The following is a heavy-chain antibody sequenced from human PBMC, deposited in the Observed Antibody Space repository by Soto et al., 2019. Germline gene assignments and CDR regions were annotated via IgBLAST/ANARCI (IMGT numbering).Heavy chain of an antibody. CDR1: GGSVSSGSYY. CDR2: IYYSGST. D-gene: IGHD6-19*01. J-gene: IGHJ5*02. CDR3: ARGTRIAVARRGGWFDP. Sequence: SETLSLSCTVSGGSVSSGSYYWSWIRQPPGKGLEWIGYIYYSGSTNYNPSLKSRVTISVDTSKNQFSLKLSSVTAADTAVYYCARGTRIAVARRGGWFDPWGQGTLVTVSS. V-gene: IGHV4-61*01.